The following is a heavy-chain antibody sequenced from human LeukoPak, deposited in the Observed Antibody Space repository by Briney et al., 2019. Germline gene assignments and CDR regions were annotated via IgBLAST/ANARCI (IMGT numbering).Heavy chain of an antibody. Sequence: GSLRLSCAASGFTFSSYAMSWVRQAPGKGLEWVSAISGSGGSTYYADSVKGRFTISRDNSKNTLYLQMNSLRAEDTAVYYCAKDALAYYGSRGWFDPWGQGTLVTVSS. V-gene: IGHV3-23*01. CDR3: AKDALAYYGSRGWFDP. J-gene: IGHJ5*02. CDR2: ISGSGGST. CDR1: GFTFSSYA. D-gene: IGHD3-10*01.